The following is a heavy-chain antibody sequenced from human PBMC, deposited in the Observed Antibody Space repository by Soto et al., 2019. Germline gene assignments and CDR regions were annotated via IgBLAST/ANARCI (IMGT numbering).Heavy chain of an antibody. J-gene: IGHJ5*02. D-gene: IGHD3-10*01. CDR3: AREYGVWFDP. CDR1: GFTFSSYS. V-gene: IGHV3-48*01. Sequence: GGSLRLSCAASGFTFSSYSMNWVRQAPGKGLEWVSYISSSSSTIYYADSVKGRFTISRDNAKNSLYLQMNSLRAEDTAVYYCAREYGVWFDPWGQGTLVTVSS. CDR2: ISSSSSTI.